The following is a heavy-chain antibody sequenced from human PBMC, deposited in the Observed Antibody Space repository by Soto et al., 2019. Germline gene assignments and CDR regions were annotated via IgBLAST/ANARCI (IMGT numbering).Heavy chain of an antibody. CDR1: GGSISSGDYY. Sequence: QVQLQESGPGLVKPSQTLSLTCTVSGGSISSGDYYWSWIRQPPGKGLEWIGYIYYSGSTYYNPSLKRRFTISVDTSKNQFSLKLSSVTAADTAVYYCARGGGVRLLWFGGKAHGMDVWGQGTTVTVSS. CDR3: ARGGGVRLLWFGGKAHGMDV. J-gene: IGHJ6*02. V-gene: IGHV4-30-4*01. CDR2: IYYSGST. D-gene: IGHD3-10*01.